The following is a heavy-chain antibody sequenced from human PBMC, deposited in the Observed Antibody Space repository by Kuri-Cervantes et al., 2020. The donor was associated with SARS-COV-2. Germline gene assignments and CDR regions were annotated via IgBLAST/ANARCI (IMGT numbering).Heavy chain of an antibody. Sequence: ESLKISCAVYGGSFSGYYWSWIRQPPGKGLEWIGEINHSGSTNYNPSLKSRVTISVDTPKNQFSLKLSSVTAADTAVYYCARHLCSSTSCYGAEWFDPWGQGTLVTVSS. CDR1: GGSFSGYY. CDR2: INHSGST. D-gene: IGHD2-2*01. J-gene: IGHJ5*02. V-gene: IGHV4-34*01. CDR3: ARHLCSSTSCYGAEWFDP.